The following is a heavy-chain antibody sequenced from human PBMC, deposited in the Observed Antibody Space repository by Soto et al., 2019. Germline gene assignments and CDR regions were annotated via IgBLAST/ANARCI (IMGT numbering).Heavy chain of an antibody. V-gene: IGHV3-33*01. J-gene: IGHJ6*04. CDR1: GFTFSSYG. Sequence: QVQLVESGGGVVQPGRSLRLSCAASGFTFSSYGMHWVRQAPGKGLEWVAVIWYDGSNKYYADSVKGRFTISRDNSKNPLYLQMNSRRAEDTAVYYGARVGIWCGEFEDYGMDVWGKGTTVTVSS. CDR2: IWYDGSNK. D-gene: IGHD3-10*01. CDR3: ARVGIWCGEFEDYGMDV.